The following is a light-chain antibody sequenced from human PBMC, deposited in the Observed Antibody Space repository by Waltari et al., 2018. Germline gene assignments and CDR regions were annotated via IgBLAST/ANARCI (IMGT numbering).Light chain of an antibody. CDR3: QQYDHPPYT. CDR2: DAS. V-gene: IGKV1-33*01. J-gene: IGKJ2*01. CDR1: QDISNH. Sequence: DIQMTQSSSSQSASVGDRVTLTCQASQDISNHLNWYQHKAGKAPNLLIYDASTLEAGVPSRFSGTGSGTAFTVTISSRQPEDIATYYCQQYDHPPYTFGQGTKLDI.